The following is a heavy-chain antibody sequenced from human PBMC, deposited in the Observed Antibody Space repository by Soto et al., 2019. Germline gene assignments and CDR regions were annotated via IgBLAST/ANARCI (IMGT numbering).Heavy chain of an antibody. CDR2: IDPSDSYT. V-gene: IGHV5-10-1*01. D-gene: IGHD6-6*01. CDR1: GYSFTRYW. J-gene: IGHJ6*02. Sequence: WESLTIPCTCSGYSFTRYWIIWVRQMPGKGLEWMGRIDPSDSYTNYSPSFQGHVTISADKSISTAYLQWSSLKASDTAMYYCARRPGYSSSSAPGGYYYYYGMDVWGQGTTVTV. CDR3: ARRPGYSSSSAPGGYYYYYGMDV.